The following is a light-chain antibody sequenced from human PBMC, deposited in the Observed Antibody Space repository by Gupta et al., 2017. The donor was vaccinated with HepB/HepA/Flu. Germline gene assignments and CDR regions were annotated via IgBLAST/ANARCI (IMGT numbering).Light chain of an antibody. J-gene: IGLJ2*01. CDR2: TNY. V-gene: IGLV1-44*01. CDR1: SSNIGTNT. CDR3: AAWDDSLNAVV. Sequence: QSILTQPPSVSGTPGQRATISCSGSSSNIGTNTVNWYQQLPGTAPKLLIYTNYQRPSGVPDRFSGSTSGTSASLAISGLQSEDEADYFCAAWDDSLNAVVFGGGTKLTVL.